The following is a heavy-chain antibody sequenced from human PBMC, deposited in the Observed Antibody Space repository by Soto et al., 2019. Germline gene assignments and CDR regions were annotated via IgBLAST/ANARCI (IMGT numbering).Heavy chain of an antibody. CDR3: ARGLERWLQFQRRGDAFDI. J-gene: IGHJ3*02. CDR1: GGTFSSYT. V-gene: IGHV1-69*02. CDR2: IIPILGIA. D-gene: IGHD5-12*01. Sequence: SVKVSCKASGGTFSSYTISWVRQAPGQGLEWMGRIIPILGIANYAQKFQGRVTITADKSTSTAYMGLSSLRSEDTAVYYCARGLERWLQFQRRGDAFDIWGQGTMVTVSS.